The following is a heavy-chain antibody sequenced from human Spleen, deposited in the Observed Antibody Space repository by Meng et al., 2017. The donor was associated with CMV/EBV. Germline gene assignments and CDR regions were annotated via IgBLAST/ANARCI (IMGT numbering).Heavy chain of an antibody. V-gene: IGHV1-2*02. J-gene: IGHJ4*02. D-gene: IGHD3-10*01. CDR3: ARDQAFGELHFDF. Sequence: ASVKVSCKASGYSFTGHYIHWVRQAPGQGLEWMGWIHPKSGGTNYAQSFQGRVTMTRDTSIATAYLDLSSLRSDDTAVYFCARDQAFGELHFDFWGPGTLVTVSS. CDR1: GYSFTGHY. CDR2: IHPKSGGT.